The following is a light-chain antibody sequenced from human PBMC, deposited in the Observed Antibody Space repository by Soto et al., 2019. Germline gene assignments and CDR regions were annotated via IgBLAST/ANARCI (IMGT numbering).Light chain of an antibody. V-gene: IGLV2-14*03. CDR2: DVS. CDR3: SSYASDNTVV. Sequence: QSALTQPASVSGSPGQSITISCTGTSSDVGGYNYVSWYQQHPGKAPKFMIYDVSNRPSGVSDRFSGSKSGNTASLTISGLQAEDEADYYCSSYASDNTVVFGGGTKLT. J-gene: IGLJ2*01. CDR1: SSDVGGYNY.